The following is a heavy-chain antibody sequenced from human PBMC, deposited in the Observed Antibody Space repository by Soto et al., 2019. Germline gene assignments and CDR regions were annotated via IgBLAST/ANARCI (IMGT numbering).Heavy chain of an antibody. D-gene: IGHD2-21*01. Sequence: QTLSLICAISGDSVSITTTAWNWIRQSPSRGLEWLGRTYYRSQWHSEYALSVKSRIAINADTSKNQFSLPLASVSPEDTSFYSCARGGVSAFRGLDPWGPGTLVTVSS. CDR1: GDSVSITTTA. CDR3: ARGGVSAFRGLDP. V-gene: IGHV6-1*01. J-gene: IGHJ5*02. CDR2: TYYRSQWHS.